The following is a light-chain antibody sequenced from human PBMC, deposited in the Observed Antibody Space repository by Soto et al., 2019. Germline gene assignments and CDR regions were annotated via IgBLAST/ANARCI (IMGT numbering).Light chain of an antibody. J-gene: IGKJ1*01. V-gene: IGKV3-15*01. CDR1: QSVFRS. Sequence: EIVMTQSPATLSVSPGEGATLACRASQSVFRSLAWYQQRPGQAPRVLIYGSATRATGIPARFSGSGSGTEFTLTISSLQSEDSAVYYCQQYHSWPAFGQGTKVDIK. CDR2: GSA. CDR3: QQYHSWPA.